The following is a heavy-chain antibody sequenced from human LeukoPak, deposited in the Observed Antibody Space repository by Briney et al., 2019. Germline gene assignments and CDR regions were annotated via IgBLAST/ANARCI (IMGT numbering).Heavy chain of an antibody. CDR1: GGSISSSSYY. V-gene: IGHV4-30-2*01. CDR2: IYHSGST. Sequence: PSETLSLTCTVSGGSISSSSYYWGWIRQPPGKGLEWIGYIYHSGSTYYNPSLKSRVTISVDRSKNQFSLKLSSVTAADTAVYYCARGDYDNSGHLDYWGQGTLVTVSS. D-gene: IGHD3-22*01. CDR3: ARGDYDNSGHLDY. J-gene: IGHJ4*02.